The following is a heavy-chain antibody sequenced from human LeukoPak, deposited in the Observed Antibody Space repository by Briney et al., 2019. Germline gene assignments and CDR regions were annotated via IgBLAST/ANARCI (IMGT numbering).Heavy chain of an antibody. D-gene: IGHD4-11*01. V-gene: IGHV6-1*01. Sequence: SQTLSLTCAVSGNSVSSSSAVWNWIRQSPSRGLEWLGRTYYRSKWHNEYAESVKSRISITSDTSKNQFSLQLNSVTPEDTAEYFCAGTTDYSSFLAFWGQGTLVTVSS. CDR1: GNSVSSSSAV. CDR3: AGTTDYSSFLAF. CDR2: TYYRSKWHN. J-gene: IGHJ4*02.